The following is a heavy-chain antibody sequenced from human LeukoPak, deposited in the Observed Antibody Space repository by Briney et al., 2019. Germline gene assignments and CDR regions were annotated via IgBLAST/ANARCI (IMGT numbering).Heavy chain of an antibody. Sequence: GASVKVSCKASGYTFTSYYMHWVRQAPGQGLEWMGGIIPIFGTANYAQKFQGRVTITADKSTSTAYVELSSLRSEDTAVYYCARVYCSGGSCSGYYYYYYYMDVWGKGTTVTVSS. D-gene: IGHD2-15*01. CDR3: ARVYCSGGSCSGYYYYYYYMDV. J-gene: IGHJ6*03. CDR2: IIPIFGTA. V-gene: IGHV1-69*06. CDR1: GYTFTSYY.